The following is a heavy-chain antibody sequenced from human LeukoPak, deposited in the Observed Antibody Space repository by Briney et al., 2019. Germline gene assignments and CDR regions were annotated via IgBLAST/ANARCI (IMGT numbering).Heavy chain of an antibody. J-gene: IGHJ5*01. D-gene: IGHD3-22*01. CDR3: AKVRRAFSNNYDSLDT. V-gene: IGHV3-23*01. CDR1: GVTFSSYG. Sequence: GGTLRLSCEASGVTFSSYGVNWVRQAPGKGLEWISLISSSRDTTYYADSVKGRFTISRDNSKNTVYLQMSTLRAEDTAIYYCAKVRRAFSNNYDSLDTWGHGTLVTVSS. CDR2: ISSSRDTT.